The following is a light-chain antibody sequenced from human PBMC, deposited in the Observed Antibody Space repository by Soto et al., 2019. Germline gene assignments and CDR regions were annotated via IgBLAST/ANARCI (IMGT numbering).Light chain of an antibody. Sequence: DIQMTQSPSSLSASVGDRVTITCQASQDISNYLNWYQQKPGKAPKLLIYDASNLETGVPSRFSGSGSGTDFTFTISSLQPEDIATYYCQQDDNLPPLTFDVGTKVEIK. J-gene: IGKJ4*01. CDR1: QDISNY. V-gene: IGKV1-33*01. CDR2: DAS. CDR3: QQDDNLPPLT.